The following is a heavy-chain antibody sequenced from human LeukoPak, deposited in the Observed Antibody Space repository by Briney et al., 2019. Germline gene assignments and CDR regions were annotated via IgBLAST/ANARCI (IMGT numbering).Heavy chain of an antibody. J-gene: IGHJ6*03. D-gene: IGHD5-18*01. V-gene: IGHV5-51*01. CDR1: GYSFTNYW. CDR2: IYPDNSDT. CDR3: ARGGYTYAYYYYYLDV. Sequence: GESLKISCKTSGYSFTNYWIGWVRQMPGKGLEWIGLIYPDNSDTRYSPSFEGQVTISADKSIITAYLQWSSLRASDTAMYYCARGGYTYAYYYYYLDVWGKGTTVTVSS.